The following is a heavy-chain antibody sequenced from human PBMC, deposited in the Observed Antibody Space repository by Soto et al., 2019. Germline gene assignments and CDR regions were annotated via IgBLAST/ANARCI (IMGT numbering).Heavy chain of an antibody. J-gene: IGHJ6*02. CDR2: INHSGST. CDR1: GGPFSGYY. V-gene: IGHV4-34*01. CDR3: ARIAGAGIQLWLSYYYYGMDV. Sequence: SETLSLTCAVYGGPFSGYYWNWIRQPPGKGLEWIGEINHSGSTNYNPSLKSRVTISVDTSKNQFSLKLSSVTAADTAVYYCARIAGAGIQLWLSYYYYGMDVWGQGTTVT. D-gene: IGHD5-18*01.